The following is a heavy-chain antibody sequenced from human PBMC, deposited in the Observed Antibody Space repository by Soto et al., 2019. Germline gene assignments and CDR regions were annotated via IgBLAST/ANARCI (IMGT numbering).Heavy chain of an antibody. J-gene: IGHJ3*02. CDR2: VSFDGTKK. Sequence: GWSLRLSCAASGFTFSNFGMHWVRQAPGKGLEWVASVSFDGTKKHSADSVKGRFTISRDSSKNTLYLQMSSLRTGDTAVYYCAKDYLGNSNDFDTWGRGTMVTVSS. CDR3: AKDYLGNSNDFDT. CDR1: GFTFSNFG. D-gene: IGHD3-3*02. V-gene: IGHV3-30*18.